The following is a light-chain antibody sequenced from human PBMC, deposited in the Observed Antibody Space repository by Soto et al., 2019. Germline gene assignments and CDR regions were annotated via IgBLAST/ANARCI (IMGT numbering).Light chain of an antibody. CDR3: GTWDSSLSAVV. CDR2: DNN. CDR1: SSNIGNNY. V-gene: IGLV1-51*01. Sequence: QSVLTQPPSLSAAPGQKVTISCSGSSSNIGNNYVSWYQQLPETAPKLLIYDNNKRPSGIPDRFSGSKSGTSATLGITGLQTGDEADYDCGTWDSSLSAVVFGGGTKLTV. J-gene: IGLJ2*01.